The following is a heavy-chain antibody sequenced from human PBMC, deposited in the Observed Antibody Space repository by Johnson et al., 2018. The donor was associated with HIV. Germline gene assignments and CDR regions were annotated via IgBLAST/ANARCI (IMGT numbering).Heavy chain of an antibody. V-gene: IGHV3-11*04. Sequence: QMLLVESGGGLVKPGGSLRLSCAASGFTFSDYYMSCIRQAPGKGLEWVSYISSSGSTIYYADSVKGRFTISRDNAKNSLYLQMNSLRAEDTAVYYCARAAYRGSHHDALDIWGQGTMVTVSS. CDR1: GFTFSDYY. CDR3: ARAAYRGSHHDALDI. D-gene: IGHD1-26*01. CDR2: ISSSGSTI. J-gene: IGHJ3*02.